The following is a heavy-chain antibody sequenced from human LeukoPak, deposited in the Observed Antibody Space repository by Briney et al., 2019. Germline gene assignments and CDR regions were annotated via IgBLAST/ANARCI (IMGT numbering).Heavy chain of an antibody. V-gene: IGHV4-59*01. CDR2: IYYSGST. CDR3: ARASARAAGDI. CDR1: GGSISSYY. D-gene: IGHD2-15*01. Sequence: SETLSLTCTVSGGSISSYYWSWIRQPPGKGLEWIGYIYYSGSTNYNPSLKSRVTISVDTSKNQFSLKLSSVTAADTAVYYCARASARAAGDIWGQGTMVTVSS. J-gene: IGHJ3*02.